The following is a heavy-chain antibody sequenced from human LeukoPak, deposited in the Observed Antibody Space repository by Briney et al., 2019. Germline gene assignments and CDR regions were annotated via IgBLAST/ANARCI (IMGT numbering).Heavy chain of an antibody. D-gene: IGHD6-13*01. CDR2: ISSSSYI. CDR3: AREHRAYSSSCSDY. J-gene: IGHJ4*02. CDR1: GFTFSSYS. V-gene: IGHV3-21*01. Sequence: GGSLRLSCAASGFTFSSYSMNWVRQAPGKGLEWVSSISSSSYIYYADSVKARFTISRDNAKNSLYLQMNSLRAEDTAVYYCAREHRAYSSSCSDYWGQGTLVTVSS.